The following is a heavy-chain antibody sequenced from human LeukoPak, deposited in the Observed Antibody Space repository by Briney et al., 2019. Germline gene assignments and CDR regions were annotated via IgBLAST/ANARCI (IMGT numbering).Heavy chain of an antibody. V-gene: IGHV1-2*02. CDR3: ARTLMATIGPGDAFDI. CDR2: INPNSGGT. CDR1: GYTFTGYY. Sequence: ASVKVSCKASGYTFTGYYMHWVRQAPGQGLEWMGWINPNSGGTNYAQKFQGRVTMTRDTSISTAYMELSRLRSDDTAVHYCARTLMATIGPGDAFDIWGQGTMVTVSS. J-gene: IGHJ3*02. D-gene: IGHD5-24*01.